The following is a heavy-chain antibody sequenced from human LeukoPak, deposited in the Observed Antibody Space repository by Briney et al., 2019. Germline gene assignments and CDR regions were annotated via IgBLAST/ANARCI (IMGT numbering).Heavy chain of an antibody. CDR3: ARGPYTHYDSSGDYYNWFDP. J-gene: IGHJ5*02. D-gene: IGHD3-22*01. CDR2: MNPNSGNT. V-gene: IGHV1-8*03. Sequence: ASVKVSCKASGYTFASYYINWVRQATGQGLEWMGWMNPNSGNTDYAQKFQGRVTITMNTSISTAYMELRSLTSEDTAVYYCARGPYTHYDSSGDYYNWFDPWGQGTLVTVSS. CDR1: GYTFASYY.